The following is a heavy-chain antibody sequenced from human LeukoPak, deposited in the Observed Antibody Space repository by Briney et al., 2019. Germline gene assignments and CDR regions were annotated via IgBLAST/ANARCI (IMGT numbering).Heavy chain of an antibody. J-gene: IGHJ3*02. D-gene: IGHD3-10*01. CDR2: IYYSGST. CDR1: GGSISSGDYY. Sequence: KPSQTLSLTCTVSGGSISSGDYYWSWIRQPPGKGLEWIGYIYYSGSTYYNPSLKSRVTISVDTSKNQFSLKLSSVTAADTAVYYCARFMVRGVKLRAFDIWGQGTMVTVSS. CDR3: ARFMVRGVKLRAFDI. V-gene: IGHV4-30-4*01.